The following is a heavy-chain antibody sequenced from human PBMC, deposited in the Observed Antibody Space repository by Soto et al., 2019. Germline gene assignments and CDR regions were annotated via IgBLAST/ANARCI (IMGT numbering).Heavy chain of an antibody. J-gene: IGHJ6*02. CDR1: GGSISSYY. D-gene: IGHD1-7*01. CDR2: IYYSGST. V-gene: IGHV4-59*01. CDR3: AREGLTGTIGLYYYYGMDV. Sequence: SETLCVTCAVSGGSISSYYWSWIRQTPGKGVEWIGYIYYSGSTNYNPSLKSRVTISVDTSKNQFSLKLSSVTAADTAVYYCAREGLTGTIGLYYYYGMDVWGQGTTVTVSS.